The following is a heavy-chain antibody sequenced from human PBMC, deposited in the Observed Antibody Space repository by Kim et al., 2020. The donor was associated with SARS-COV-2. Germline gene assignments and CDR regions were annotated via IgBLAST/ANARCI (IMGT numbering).Heavy chain of an antibody. CDR3: ARDGYSYGGVGYFDL. CDR2: IYYSGST. J-gene: IGHJ2*01. CDR1: GGSISSYY. D-gene: IGHD5-18*01. Sequence: SETLSLTCTVSGGSISSYYWSWIRQPPGKGLEWIGYIYYSGSTNYNPSLKSRVTISEDTSKNQFSLKLSSVTAADTAVYYCARDGYSYGGVGYFDLWGRGTLVTVSS. V-gene: IGHV4-59*01.